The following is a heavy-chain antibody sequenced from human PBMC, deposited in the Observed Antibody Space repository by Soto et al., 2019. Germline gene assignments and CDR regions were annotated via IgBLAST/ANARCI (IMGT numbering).Heavy chain of an antibody. V-gene: IGHV4-38-2*01. CDR2: IHHSGST. Sequence: SETLSLTCVVSDYSISSNNYWGWIRQPPGKGLECIGSIHHSGSTYYSPSLNSRVTVSLDTSKNQFSLKLSSVNAADTAVYYCARMSVEMATTYYFDSWDQGALVTVSS. CDR3: ARMSVEMATTYYFDS. CDR1: DYSISSNNY. J-gene: IGHJ4*02. D-gene: IGHD5-12*01.